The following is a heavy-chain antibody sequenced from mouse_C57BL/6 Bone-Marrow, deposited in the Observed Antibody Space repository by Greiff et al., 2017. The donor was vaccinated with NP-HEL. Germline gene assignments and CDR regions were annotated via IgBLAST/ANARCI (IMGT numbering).Heavy chain of an antibody. CDR1: GFTFSDYY. J-gene: IGHJ3*01. Sequence: EVKVVESEGGLVQPGSSMKLSCTASGFTFSDYYMAWVRQVPEKGLEWVANINYDGSSTYYLDSLKSRFIISRDNAKNILYLQMSSLKSEDTATYYCARELDVWGQGTLVTVSA. CDR3: ARELDV. V-gene: IGHV5-16*01. CDR2: INYDGSST.